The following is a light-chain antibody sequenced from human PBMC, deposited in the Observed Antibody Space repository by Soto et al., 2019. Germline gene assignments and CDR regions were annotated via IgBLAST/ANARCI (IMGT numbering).Light chain of an antibody. V-gene: IGKV3-20*01. J-gene: IGKJ1*01. CDR3: QQYGYSPWT. CDR2: GAS. Sequence: EIVLTQSPVTLSLSPGERATLSCRASESVNSAYLAWYQHRPAQAPRLLIYGASSRATGVQDRFSGSGSGTEFTLANTRLEPADFALYYCQQYGYSPWTFGLGTKVEVK. CDR1: ESVNSAY.